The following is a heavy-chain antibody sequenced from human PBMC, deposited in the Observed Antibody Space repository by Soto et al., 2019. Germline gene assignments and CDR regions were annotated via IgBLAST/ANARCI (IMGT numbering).Heavy chain of an antibody. Sequence: SETLSLTCTVSGGSISSSGYYWGWIRQPPGKGLEWIGRISYGGSPYYNPSLKSRVTISVDTSKNQFSLKLSSVTAADTAVYYCARGADCYVGSCYDKDWGQGTMVTVA. CDR3: ARGADCYVGSCYDKD. CDR2: ISYGGSP. J-gene: IGHJ4*02. CDR1: GGSISSSGYY. V-gene: IGHV4-39*01. D-gene: IGHD3-22*01.